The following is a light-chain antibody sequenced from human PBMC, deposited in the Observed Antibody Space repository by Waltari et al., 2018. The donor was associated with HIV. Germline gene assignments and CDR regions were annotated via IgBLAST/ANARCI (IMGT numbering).Light chain of an antibody. Sequence: DIVMTQTALTSSVTLGQPASIAWKSSESLLHSEANTYLTWLHHTPGQPPRLLIHKVSSRYSGVPDRFSGSGAGTDFTLKISRVQPEDVGIYYCMQVTQFPWTFGQGTKVEIK. CDR1: ESLLHSEANTY. CDR2: KVS. CDR3: MQVTQFPWT. J-gene: IGKJ1*01. V-gene: IGKV2-24*01.